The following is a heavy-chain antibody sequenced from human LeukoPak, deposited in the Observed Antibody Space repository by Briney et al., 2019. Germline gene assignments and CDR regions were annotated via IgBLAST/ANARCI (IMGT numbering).Heavy chain of an antibody. Sequence: PSETLSLTCAVYGGSFSGYYWSWIRQPPGKGLEWIGEINHSGSTNYNPSLRSRVTISVDTSKNQFSLKLSSVTAADTAVYYCALRAAAGRKNYMDVWGKGTTVTVSS. J-gene: IGHJ6*03. CDR1: GGSFSGYY. CDR3: ALRAAAGRKNYMDV. V-gene: IGHV4-34*01. CDR2: INHSGST. D-gene: IGHD6-13*01.